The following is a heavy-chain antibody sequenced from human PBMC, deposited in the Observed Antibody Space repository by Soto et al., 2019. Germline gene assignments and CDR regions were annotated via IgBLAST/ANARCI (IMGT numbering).Heavy chain of an antibody. J-gene: IGHJ4*02. V-gene: IGHV1-69*01. CDR3: ARASGYVSGWYHDY. D-gene: IGHD6-19*01. Sequence: SCKASGGTFSSDAVSWVRQAPGQGLEWMGGLIPILGTTHYAQKFQGRVTNTADESTNTAYMELSSLRSDDTAVYYCARASGYVSGWYHDYWGQGTRVTVSS. CDR2: LIPILGTT. CDR1: GGTFSSDA.